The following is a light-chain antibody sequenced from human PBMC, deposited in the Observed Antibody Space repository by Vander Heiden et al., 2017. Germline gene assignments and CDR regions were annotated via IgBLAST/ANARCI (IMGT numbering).Light chain of an antibody. V-gene: IGLV2-14*03. CDR2: DVS. CDR3: SSYTSTRTYV. CDR1: TSDVGGYNP. J-gene: IGLJ3*02. Sequence: QSALTQPPSVSGPPGQQSTIPSTGTTSDVGGYNPATWYPRHPGQAPTLMVYDVSRRTPGVSDRFAGSKSGNTASLTISGLQAADEADYFCSSYTSTRTYVFGGGTTLTVL.